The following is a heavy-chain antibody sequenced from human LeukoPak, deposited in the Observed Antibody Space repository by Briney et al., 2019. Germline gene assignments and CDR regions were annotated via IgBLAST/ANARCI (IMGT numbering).Heavy chain of an antibody. CDR1: GGSFSGDY. J-gene: IGHJ4*02. Sequence: PSETLSLTCAVYGGSFSGDYWSWIRQPPGKGLEWIGEINHSGSTNYNPSLKSRVTISVDTSKNQFSLKLSSVTAADTAVYYCARLGHYYGSGSYQKGIDYWGQGTLVTVSS. CDR2: INHSGST. D-gene: IGHD3-10*01. CDR3: ARLGHYYGSGSYQKGIDY. V-gene: IGHV4-34*01.